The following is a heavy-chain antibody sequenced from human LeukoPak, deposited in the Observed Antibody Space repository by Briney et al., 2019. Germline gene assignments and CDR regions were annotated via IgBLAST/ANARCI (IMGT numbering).Heavy chain of an antibody. V-gene: IGHV3-23*01. CDR3: VRDRPNYYDSSGHYYRRDGDY. CDR2: ITSRDGST. Sequence: GSLRLSCAASGFTFNIYAMSWVRQTPGKGLEWVSSITSRDGSTYYTDSVKGRFTISRDNSENTLYLQMNSLRAEDTAIYYCVRDRPNYYDSSGHYYRRDGDYWGQGTLVTVSS. J-gene: IGHJ4*02. CDR1: GFTFNIYA. D-gene: IGHD3-22*01.